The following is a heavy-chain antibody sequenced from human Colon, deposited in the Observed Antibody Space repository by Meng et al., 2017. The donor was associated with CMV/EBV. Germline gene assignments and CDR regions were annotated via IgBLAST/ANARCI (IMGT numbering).Heavy chain of an antibody. CDR2: IAAITSSSDYI. J-gene: IGHJ5*02. D-gene: IGHD6-19*01. Sequence: GGSLRLSCVASGYTFSSYDMNWVRQAPGKGLEWVSTIAAITSSSDYISYGDSVKGRFTISRDNAKSSLFLQLDSLRAEDTAVYYCAKDYKTGWTNWFDPWGQGTLVTVSS. V-gene: IGHV3-21*01. CDR1: GYTFSSYD. CDR3: AKDYKTGWTNWFDP.